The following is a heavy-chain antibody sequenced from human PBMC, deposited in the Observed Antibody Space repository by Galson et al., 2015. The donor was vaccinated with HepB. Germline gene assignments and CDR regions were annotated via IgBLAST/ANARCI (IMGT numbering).Heavy chain of an antibody. Sequence: SVKVSCKASGYTFTSYDINWVRQAPGQGLEWMGGIIPIFGTANYAQKLQGRVTMTTDTSTSTAYMELRSLRSDDTAVYYCARDPGSGSLSVWDYWGQGTLVTVSS. CDR2: IIPIFGTA. CDR1: GYTFTSYD. CDR3: ARDPGSGSLSVWDY. J-gene: IGHJ4*02. D-gene: IGHD1-26*01. V-gene: IGHV1-69*05.